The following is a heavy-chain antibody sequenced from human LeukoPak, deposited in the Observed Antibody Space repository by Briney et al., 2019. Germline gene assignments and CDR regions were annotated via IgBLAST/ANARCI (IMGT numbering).Heavy chain of an antibody. Sequence: GASVKVSRKASGYTFTGYYMHWVRQAPGQGLEWMGWINPNSGGTNYAQKFQGRVTMTRDTSISTAYMELSRLRSDDTAVYYCARDKAAAGTRAFDIWGQGTMVTVSS. D-gene: IGHD6-13*01. CDR2: INPNSGGT. V-gene: IGHV1-2*02. J-gene: IGHJ3*02. CDR1: GYTFTGYY. CDR3: ARDKAAAGTRAFDI.